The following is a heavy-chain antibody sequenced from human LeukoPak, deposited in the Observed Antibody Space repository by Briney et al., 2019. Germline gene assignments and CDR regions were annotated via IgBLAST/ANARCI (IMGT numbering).Heavy chain of an antibody. Sequence: GASVKVSCKASGYTFTSYDINSVRQAAGQGVEGMGWMNPNSGNTGYAQKFQGRVTITRNTSISTAYMELSSLRSEDTAVYYCARVTPYGDLDYWGQGTLVTVSS. V-gene: IGHV1-8*03. J-gene: IGHJ4*02. CDR1: GYTFTSYD. CDR3: ARVTPYGDLDY. CDR2: MNPNSGNT. D-gene: IGHD4-17*01.